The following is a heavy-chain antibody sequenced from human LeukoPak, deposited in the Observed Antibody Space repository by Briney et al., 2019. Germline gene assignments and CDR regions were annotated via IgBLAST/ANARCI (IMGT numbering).Heavy chain of an antibody. Sequence: SVKVSCKASRGTFSSYAISWVRQAPGQGLEWMGGIIPIFGTANYAQKLQGRVTMTTDTSTGTAYMELRSLRSDDTAVYYCAREEARIVVVPAACDGMDVWGQGTTVTVSS. CDR3: AREEARIVVVPAACDGMDV. V-gene: IGHV1-69*05. CDR1: RGTFSSYA. D-gene: IGHD2-2*01. J-gene: IGHJ6*02. CDR2: IIPIFGTA.